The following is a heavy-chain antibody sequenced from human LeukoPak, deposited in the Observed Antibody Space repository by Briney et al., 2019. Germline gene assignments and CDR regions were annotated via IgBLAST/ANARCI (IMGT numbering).Heavy chain of an antibody. D-gene: IGHD3-10*01. V-gene: IGHV4-34*09. CDR2: IIYSGTT. CDR3: ARERRGKLRGVLKTPFDY. J-gene: IGHJ4*02. Sequence: PWETLSLTCAVYGVSFSSYYWIWVRQSPGKGLEWVGGIIYSGTTTNYNPSLKSRVTISVDTAKKQFSLKLSSVTAADTAVYYCARERRGKLRGVLKTPFDYWGQGPLVTVSS. CDR1: GVSFSSYY.